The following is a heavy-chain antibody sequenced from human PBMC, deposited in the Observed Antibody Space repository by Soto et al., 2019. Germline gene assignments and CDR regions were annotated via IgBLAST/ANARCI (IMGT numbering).Heavy chain of an antibody. J-gene: IGHJ4*02. CDR2: IRSKANSYAT. CDR1: GCTFSGSA. CDR3: TMTTVTTWGY. D-gene: IGHD4-17*01. Sequence: EVKLVESGGGLVQPGGSLKLSCAASGCTFSGSAMHWVRQASGKGLEWVGRIRSKANSYATAYAASVKGRFTISRDDSKNTAYLQMNSLKTEDTAVYYCTMTTVTTWGYWGQGTLVTVSS. V-gene: IGHV3-73*01.